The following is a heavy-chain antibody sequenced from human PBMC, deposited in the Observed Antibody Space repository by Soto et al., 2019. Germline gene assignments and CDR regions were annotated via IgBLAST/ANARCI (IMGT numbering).Heavy chain of an antibody. J-gene: IGHJ6*02. CDR1: GFTFSSYS. CDR2: ISSSSSYI. V-gene: IGHV3-21*01. CDR3: AREGYYYDSSGYYHYYGMDV. D-gene: IGHD3-22*01. Sequence: GGSLRLSCAASGFTFSSYSMNWVRQAPGKGLEWVSSISSSSSYIYYADSVKGRFTISRDNAKNSLYLQMNSLRAEDTAVYYCAREGYYYDSSGYYHYYGMDVWGQGTTVTVSS.